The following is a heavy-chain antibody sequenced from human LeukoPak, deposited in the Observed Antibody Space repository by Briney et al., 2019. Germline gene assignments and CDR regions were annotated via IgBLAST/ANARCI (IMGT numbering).Heavy chain of an antibody. Sequence: PSETLSLTCTVSGGSISSKNYYWGWIRQPPGKGLEWLGSIDHNGNTYYNPSLKSRVTISVDTPKNQFSLKLSSVTAADTAVYFCARLTGYDWESSFDYWGQGTLVTVSS. V-gene: IGHV4-39*07. CDR3: ARLTGYDWESSFDY. CDR2: IDHNGNT. CDR1: GGSISSKNYY. J-gene: IGHJ4*02. D-gene: IGHD5-12*01.